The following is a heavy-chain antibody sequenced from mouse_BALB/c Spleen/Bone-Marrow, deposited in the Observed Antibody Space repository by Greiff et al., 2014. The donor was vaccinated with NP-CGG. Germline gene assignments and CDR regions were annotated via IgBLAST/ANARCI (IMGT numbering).Heavy chain of an antibody. Sequence: VQLQQSGTVLARPGASLRMSCKASGYTFTNYWINWIKQRPGQGLEWIGAIYPGNNDAKYTQKFKAKAKLTAVTSTSTADMELSSLTNEASAVYYCARNWDWVFAYWGQGTLVTVSA. CDR3: ARNWDWVFAY. D-gene: IGHD4-1*01. V-gene: IGHV1-5*01. CDR2: IYPGNNDA. J-gene: IGHJ3*01. CDR1: GYTFTNYW.